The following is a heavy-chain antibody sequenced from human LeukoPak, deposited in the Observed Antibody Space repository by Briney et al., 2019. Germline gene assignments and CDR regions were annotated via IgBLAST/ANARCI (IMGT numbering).Heavy chain of an antibody. CDR1: GFTLSSYW. J-gene: IGHJ4*02. CDR3: ARDTAGIGVDY. V-gene: IGHV3-74*01. D-gene: IGHD3-16*01. Sequence: GGSLRLSCEASGFTLSSYWMHCVRQAPGKGLVWVSRINSDGSTTNYADSVKGRFTISRDNAKNTLYLQMNGLRAEDTAVYHCARDTAGIGVDYWGQGTLVTVSS. CDR2: INSDGSTT.